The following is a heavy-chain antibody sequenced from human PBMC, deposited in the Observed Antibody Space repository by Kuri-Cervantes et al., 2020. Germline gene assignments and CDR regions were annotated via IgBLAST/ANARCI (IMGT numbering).Heavy chain of an antibody. Sequence: GESLKISCAASGFTFDDYAMHWVRQAPGKGLEWVSAISGSGDSTYSADSVKGRFTISRDNSENTLYLQMNSLRAEDTAVYYCAKFRGTGWYTLFDYWGQGTLVTVSS. D-gene: IGHD6-19*01. J-gene: IGHJ4*02. CDR1: GFTFDDYA. CDR3: AKFRGTGWYTLFDY. CDR2: ISGSGDST. V-gene: IGHV3-23*01.